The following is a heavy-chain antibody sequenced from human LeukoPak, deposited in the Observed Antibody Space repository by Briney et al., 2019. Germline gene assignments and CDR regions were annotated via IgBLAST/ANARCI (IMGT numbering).Heavy chain of an antibody. J-gene: IGHJ4*02. CDR1: GGSISNYY. Sequence: SETLSLTCSVSGGSISNYYWSWLRQPAGKGLEWIGRIYTTGSTTYNPSLKSRVTISVDTSKNQFSLKLSSVTAADTAVYYCARDLFSYTTLRYFDYWGQGALVTVSS. CDR2: IYTTGST. D-gene: IGHD2-15*01. V-gene: IGHV4-4*07. CDR3: ARDLFSYTTLRYFDY.